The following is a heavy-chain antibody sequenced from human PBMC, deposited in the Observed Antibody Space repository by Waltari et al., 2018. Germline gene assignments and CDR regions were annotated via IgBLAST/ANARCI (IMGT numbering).Heavy chain of an antibody. CDR2: IYTSGST. CDR1: GGSISSYS. J-gene: IGHJ3*02. CDR3: ARPYYGDIDAFDI. D-gene: IGHD4-17*01. V-gene: IGHV4-4*07. Sequence: VQLQESGQGLVKPSETLSLTCTVSGGSISSYSWTWIRRPAGKGLGWIGRIYTSGSTNYNPSLTSRVTMSVDTSKNQFSLKLSSVTAADTAVYYCARPYYGDIDAFDIWGQGTMVTVSS.